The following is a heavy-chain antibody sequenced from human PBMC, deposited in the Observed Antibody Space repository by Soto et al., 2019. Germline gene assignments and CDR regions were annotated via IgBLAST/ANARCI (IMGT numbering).Heavy chain of an antibody. J-gene: IGHJ6*02. Sequence: EVQLVESGGDLVKPGGSLILSCAASGFTFDKAWMNWVRRAPGKGLEWVGRIKTKTDGGTTDYAAPVKGRFVISRDDSKNTLYLQMNSLKTEDAAVYCCTTGYATIDYYGMDVWGQGTTVTVSS. V-gene: IGHV3-15*07. D-gene: IGHD5-12*01. CDR1: GFTFDKAW. CDR2: IKTKTDGGTT. CDR3: TTGYATIDYYGMDV.